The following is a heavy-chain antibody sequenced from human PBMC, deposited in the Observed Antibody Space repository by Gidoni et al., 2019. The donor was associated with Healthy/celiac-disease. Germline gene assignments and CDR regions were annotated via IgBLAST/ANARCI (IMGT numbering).Heavy chain of an antibody. Sequence: EVQLVESGGGLVKPGGSLRLSCAASGFTFSRYRMNWVRQAPGKGLEWVSSISSSSSYIYYADSVKGRFTISRDNAKNSLYLQMNSLRAEDTAVYYCARDFTARPIVVVPAAINWFDPWGQGTLVTVSS. CDR3: ARDFTARPIVVVPAAINWFDP. V-gene: IGHV3-21*01. D-gene: IGHD2-2*01. CDR1: GFTFSRYR. J-gene: IGHJ5*02. CDR2: ISSSSSYI.